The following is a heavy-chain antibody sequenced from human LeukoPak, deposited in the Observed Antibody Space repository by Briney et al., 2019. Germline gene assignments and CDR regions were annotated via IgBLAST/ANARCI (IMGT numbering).Heavy chain of an antibody. D-gene: IGHD6-13*01. CDR3: ARRSWSDAFDI. J-gene: IGHJ3*02. CDR1: GGSISSGGYY. Sequence: PSQTLSLTCTVSGGSISSGGYYWSWIRQPPGKGLEWIGYIYHSGSTYYNPSLKSRVTISVDRSKNQFSLKLSSVTAADTAVYYCARRSWSDAFDIWGQGTMVTVSS. CDR2: IYHSGST. V-gene: IGHV4-30-2*01.